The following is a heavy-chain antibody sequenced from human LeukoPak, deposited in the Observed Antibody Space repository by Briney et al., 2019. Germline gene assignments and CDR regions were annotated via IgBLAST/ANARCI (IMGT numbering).Heavy chain of an antibody. CDR1: GFTLSINY. D-gene: IGHD6-13*01. V-gene: IGHV3-53*01. CDR2: IYSGGTT. CDR3: ARGGYSSSWYHFDY. Sequence: PGGSLRLACAVSGFTLSINYISWVRQAPGRVLEWVAVIYSGGTTNYSDSVRGRFTISRDNSKNKLFLQMNSLRGEDTAVYYCARGGYSSSWYHFDYWGEGTLVTVSS. J-gene: IGHJ4*02.